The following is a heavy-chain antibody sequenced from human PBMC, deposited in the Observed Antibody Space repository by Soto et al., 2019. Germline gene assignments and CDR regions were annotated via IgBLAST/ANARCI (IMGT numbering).Heavy chain of an antibody. CDR3: AHRPRGSYLDYYFDY. J-gene: IGHJ4*02. V-gene: IGHV2-5*02. D-gene: IGHD1-26*01. CDR2: IYWDDDK. CDR1: GFSLSTSGVG. Sequence: QITLKESGPTLVKPTQTLTLTCTFSGFSLSTSGVGVGWIRQPPGKALEWLALIYWDDDKRYSPSLKSRLTITKDTANNQVVLTMTNMDPVDTATYYCAHRPRGSYLDYYFDYWGQGTLVTVSS.